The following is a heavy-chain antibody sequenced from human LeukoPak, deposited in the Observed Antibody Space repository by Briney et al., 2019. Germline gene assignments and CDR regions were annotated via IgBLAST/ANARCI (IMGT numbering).Heavy chain of an antibody. CDR1: GFSFSSSW. J-gene: IGHJ3*02. Sequence: GGSLRLSCAASGFSFSSSWMHWVRQAPGKGLVWVSRINADGGSTTYADSVKGRFTISRDNAKNSLYLQMSDLRAEDTSVYYCARDQNYCSSDRCYDAFDIWGQGTMVTVSS. CDR2: INADGGST. V-gene: IGHV3-74*01. CDR3: ARDQNYCSSDRCYDAFDI. D-gene: IGHD2-2*01.